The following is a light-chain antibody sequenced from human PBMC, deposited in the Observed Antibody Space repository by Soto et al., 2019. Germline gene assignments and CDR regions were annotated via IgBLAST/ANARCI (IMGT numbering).Light chain of an antibody. J-gene: IGKJ1*01. CDR3: QYYGSSRT. CDR1: QSVSNSY. CDR2: GAS. Sequence: ETVLTQSPGTLSLSPGERATLSCRASQSVSNSYLAWYQQRPGQAPRLLIYGASNRATGIPDRFSGSGSGTDFTLTISRLEPEDVAVYYCQYYGSSRTFGEGTKVEIK. V-gene: IGKV3-20*01.